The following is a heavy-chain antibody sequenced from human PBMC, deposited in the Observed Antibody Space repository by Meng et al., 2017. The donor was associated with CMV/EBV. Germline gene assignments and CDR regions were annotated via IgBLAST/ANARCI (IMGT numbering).Heavy chain of an antibody. Sequence: SETLSLTCTVSGGSVSSGSYYWSWIRQPPGKGLEWIGYIYYSGSTNYNPSLKSRVTISVDTSKNQFSLKLSSVTAADTAVYYCARASGSSISFDYWGQGTLVTVSS. J-gene: IGHJ4*02. V-gene: IGHV4-61*01. CDR1: GGSVSSGSYY. D-gene: IGHD1-26*01. CDR2: IYYSGST. CDR3: ARASGSSISFDY.